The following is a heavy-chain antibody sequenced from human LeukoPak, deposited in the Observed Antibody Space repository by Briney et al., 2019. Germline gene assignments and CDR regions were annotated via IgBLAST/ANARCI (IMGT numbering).Heavy chain of an antibody. CDR2: ISYDGSNK. D-gene: IGHD1-7*01. V-gene: IGHV3-30-3*01. Sequence: GGSLRLSCAASGFTFSSYAMHWGRQAPGKGLEWVAVISYDGSNKYYADSVKGRFTISRDNSKNTLYLQMNSLRAEDTAVYYCARGTPYGELRFDPWGQGTLVTVSS. CDR1: GFTFSSYA. J-gene: IGHJ5*02. CDR3: ARGTPYGELRFDP.